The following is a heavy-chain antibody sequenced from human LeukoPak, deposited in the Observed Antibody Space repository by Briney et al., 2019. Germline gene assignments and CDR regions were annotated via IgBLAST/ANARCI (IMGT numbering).Heavy chain of an antibody. CDR2: IDPSDSYT. CDR3: ASYSSGWSGRVTCDY. CDR1: GYSFTSYW. V-gene: IGHV5-10-1*01. D-gene: IGHD6-19*01. Sequence: PGESLKISCKASGYSFTSYWISWVRQMPGKGLEWMGRIDPSDSYTNYSPSFQGHVTISADKSISTAYLQWSSLKASDTAMYYCASYSSGWSGRVTCDYWGQGTLVTVSS. J-gene: IGHJ4*02.